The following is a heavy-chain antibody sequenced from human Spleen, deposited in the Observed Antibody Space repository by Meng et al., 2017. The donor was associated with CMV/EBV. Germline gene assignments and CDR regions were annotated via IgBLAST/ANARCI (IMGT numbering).Heavy chain of an antibody. V-gene: IGHV3-23*01. CDR2: ISGSGGST. D-gene: IGHD3-10*01. Sequence: GESLKISCAASGFTFSSYAMSWVRQAPGKGLEWVSAISGSGGSTYYADSVKGRFTISRDNSKNMLYLQMNSLRAEDTAVYYCASHGFGESLDYWGQGTLVTVSS. J-gene: IGHJ4*02. CDR3: ASHGFGESLDY. CDR1: GFTFSSYA.